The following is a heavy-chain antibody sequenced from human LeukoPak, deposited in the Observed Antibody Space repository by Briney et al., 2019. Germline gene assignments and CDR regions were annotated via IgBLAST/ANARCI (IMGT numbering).Heavy chain of an antibody. CDR1: GYSFTSYW. CDR2: IYPGDSDT. Sequence: GESPKISCKGSGYSFTSYWIGWVRQMPGKGLEWMWIIYPGDSDTRYSPSFQGQVTISADKSISTAYLQWSSLKASDTAMYYCARRNGYGNWNDDWGTRDYGHYYMDVWGKGTTVTVSS. CDR3: ARRNGYGNWNDDWGTRDYGHYYMDV. D-gene: IGHD1-1*01. J-gene: IGHJ6*03. V-gene: IGHV5-51*01.